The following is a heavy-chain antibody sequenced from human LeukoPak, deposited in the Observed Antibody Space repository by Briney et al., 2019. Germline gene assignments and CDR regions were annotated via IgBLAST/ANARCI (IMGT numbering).Heavy chain of an antibody. CDR1: GFTFSSYS. CDR3: ARGGLYCTNGVCFDY. D-gene: IGHD2-8*01. Sequence: GGSLRLSCAASGFTFSSYSMNWVRQAPGKGLEWVSYISSSSSTIYYADSVKGRFTISRDNSKNTLYLQMNSLRAEDTAVYYCARGGLYCTNGVCFDYWGQGTLVTVSS. V-gene: IGHV3-48*01. CDR2: ISSSSSTI. J-gene: IGHJ4*02.